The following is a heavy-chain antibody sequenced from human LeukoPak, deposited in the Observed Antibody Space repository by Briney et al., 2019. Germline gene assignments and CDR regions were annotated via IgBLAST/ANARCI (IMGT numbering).Heavy chain of an antibody. Sequence: GGSLRLSCAASGFTFSDYYMSWLRQAPGKGLEWVSYISSSGSTIYYADSVKGRFTISRDNAKNSLYLQMNSLRAEDTAVYYCARDSSGSVAYFDYWGQGTLVTVSS. CDR2: ISSSGSTI. D-gene: IGHD3-22*01. CDR1: GFTFSDYY. V-gene: IGHV3-11*04. CDR3: ARDSSGSVAYFDY. J-gene: IGHJ4*02.